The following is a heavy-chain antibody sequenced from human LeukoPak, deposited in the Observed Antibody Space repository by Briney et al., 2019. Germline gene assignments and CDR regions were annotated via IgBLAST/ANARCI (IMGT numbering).Heavy chain of an antibody. Sequence: SETLSLTCSVSGGSFRSDNYYWGWLRQPAGKGLEWIGRVYNSGNTNYNPSLKTRVTISIDMSKNQLSLKLSSVTAADAAVYYCARGTSYSYYYYMDVWGKGTTVTISS. J-gene: IGHJ6*03. D-gene: IGHD2-21*01. CDR2: VYNSGNT. CDR1: GGSFRSDNYY. V-gene: IGHV4-61*02. CDR3: ARGTSYSYYYYMDV.